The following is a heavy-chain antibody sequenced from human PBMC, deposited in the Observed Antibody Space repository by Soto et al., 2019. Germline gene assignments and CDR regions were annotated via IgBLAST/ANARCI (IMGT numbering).Heavy chain of an antibody. Sequence: QVHLLQSGSEVKKPGSSVKVSCRASGDTFSNSAFSWVRQAPGQGLEWMGGIIPIFGTTSYAQTLQGRVILDADESTTTVYMELMRLRSEDTALYFCALGLRGSHIDSWGQGTQVTVSS. V-gene: IGHV1-69*01. D-gene: IGHD5-12*01. J-gene: IGHJ4*02. CDR1: GDTFSNSA. CDR3: ALGLRGSHIDS. CDR2: IIPIFGTT.